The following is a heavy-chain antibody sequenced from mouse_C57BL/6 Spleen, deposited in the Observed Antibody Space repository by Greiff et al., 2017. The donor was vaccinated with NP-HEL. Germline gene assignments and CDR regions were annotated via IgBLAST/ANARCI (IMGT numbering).Heavy chain of an antibody. V-gene: IGHV5-4*03. Sequence: EVMLVESGGGLVKPGGSLKLSCAASGFTFSSYAMSWVRQTPEKRLEWVATISDGGSYTYYPDNVKGRFTISRDNAKNNLYLQMSHLKSEDTAMYYCARGVLYYYGSSYDYFDYWGQGTTLTVSS. J-gene: IGHJ2*01. CDR1: GFTFSSYA. CDR2: ISDGGSYT. CDR3: ARGVLYYYGSSYDYFDY. D-gene: IGHD1-1*01.